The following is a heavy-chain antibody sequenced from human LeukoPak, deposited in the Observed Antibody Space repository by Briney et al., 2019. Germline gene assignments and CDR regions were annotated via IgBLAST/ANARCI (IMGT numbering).Heavy chain of an antibody. CDR1: GFTFSSYA. CDR2: ISGSGGST. V-gene: IGHV3-23*01. D-gene: IGHD6-13*01. CDR3: AKEGPAGYSSSWYFDC. J-gene: IGHJ4*02. Sequence: PGGSLRLSCAASGFTFSSYAMSWLRQAPGKGLEWVSAISGSGGSTYYADSVKGRFTISRDNSKNTLYLQMNSLRAEDTAVYYCAKEGPAGYSSSWYFDCWGQGTLVTAPS.